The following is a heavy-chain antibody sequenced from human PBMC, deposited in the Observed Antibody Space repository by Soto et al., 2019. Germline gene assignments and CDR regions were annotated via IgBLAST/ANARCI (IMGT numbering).Heavy chain of an antibody. D-gene: IGHD2-2*01. J-gene: IGHJ6*02. Sequence: QVQLVQSGAEVKKPGSSVKVSCKASGGTFSSYAISWVRQAPGQGLEWMGGIIPIFGTANYAQKFQGRVTITADESTSTAYMELSSLRSEDTAVYYCARGSTGRGAYYYYYYGIDVWGQGTTVTVSS. CDR1: GGTFSSYA. CDR3: ARGSTGRGAYYYYYYGIDV. V-gene: IGHV1-69*01. CDR2: IIPIFGTA.